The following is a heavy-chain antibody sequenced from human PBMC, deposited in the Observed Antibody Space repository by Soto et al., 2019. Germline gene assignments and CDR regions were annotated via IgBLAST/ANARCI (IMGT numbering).Heavy chain of an antibody. CDR1: GGSVSSGSYY. CDR2: IYYSGSA. D-gene: IGHD6-13*01. V-gene: IGHV4-61*01. J-gene: IGHJ4*02. CDR3: ARYNAASGTYYFDY. Sequence: SETLSLTCTVSGGSVSSGSYYWSWIRQPPGKGLEWIGYIYYSGSAIYNPSLKSRVTISVDNSKNQFSLNLNSVTAADTAVYYCARYNAASGTYYFDYWGQGTLVTVSS.